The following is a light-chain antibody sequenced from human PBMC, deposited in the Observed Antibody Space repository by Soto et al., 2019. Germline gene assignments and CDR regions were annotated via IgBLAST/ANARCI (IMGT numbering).Light chain of an antibody. CDR2: GAS. CDR1: QSVSSY. Sequence: EIVLTQSPATLSLSPGERATLSCRASQSVSSYLAWCQQKPGQAPRLLIYGASTRATGIPARFSGSGSGTDFTLTISSLEPEDFAVYYCQQRSNWPITFGQGTRLEIK. J-gene: IGKJ5*01. V-gene: IGKV3-11*01. CDR3: QQRSNWPIT.